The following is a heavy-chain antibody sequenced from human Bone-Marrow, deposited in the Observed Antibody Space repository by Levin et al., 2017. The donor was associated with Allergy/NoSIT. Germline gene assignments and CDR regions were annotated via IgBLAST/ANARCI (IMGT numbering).Heavy chain of an antibody. CDR2: IWYDGSNK. J-gene: IGHJ4*02. V-gene: IGHV3-33*01. Sequence: GGSLRLSCAASGFTFSSYGMHWVRQAPGKGLEWVAVIWYDGSNKYYADSVKGRFTISRDNSKNTLYLQMNSLRAEDTAVYYCARSPPAVPAAKPYYFDYWGQGTLVTVSS. D-gene: IGHD2-2*02. CDR1: GFTFSSYG. CDR3: ARSPPAVPAAKPYYFDY.